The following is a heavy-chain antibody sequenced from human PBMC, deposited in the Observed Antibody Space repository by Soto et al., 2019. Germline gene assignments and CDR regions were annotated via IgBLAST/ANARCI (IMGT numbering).Heavy chain of an antibody. Sequence: QITLKESGPTLVKPTQTLTLTCTFSGFSLTTSGVGVGWIRQPPGKALEWLALIFWDDDKRYSPSLKSRLTIAKDTSKNQVVLTMTNMDPVDTATYYCASSSGYRIFDCWGQGTLVTVSS. V-gene: IGHV2-5*02. CDR2: IFWDDDK. CDR1: GFSLTTSGVG. J-gene: IGHJ4*02. D-gene: IGHD3-22*01. CDR3: ASSSGYRIFDC.